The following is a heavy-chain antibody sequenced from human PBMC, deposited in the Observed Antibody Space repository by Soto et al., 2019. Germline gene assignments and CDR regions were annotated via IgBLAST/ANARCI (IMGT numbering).Heavy chain of an antibody. CDR3: AREGGSYGY. Sequence: GASVKVSCKASGGTFSSYAISWVRPAPGQGLEWMGGISPIFGTANYAQKFQGRVTITADESTSTANMELSSLRSEDTGVYYCAREGGSYGYWGQGTLVTVSS. CDR1: GGTFSSYA. D-gene: IGHD3-16*01. J-gene: IGHJ4*02. V-gene: IGHV1-69*13. CDR2: ISPIFGTA.